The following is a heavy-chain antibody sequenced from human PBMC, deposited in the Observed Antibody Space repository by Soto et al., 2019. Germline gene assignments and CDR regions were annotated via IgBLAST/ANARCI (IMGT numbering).Heavy chain of an antibody. CDR2: VAYSGGT. J-gene: IGHJ5*01. CDR3: ARAWLEYNCFDS. Sequence: QVQLQESGPGLVKPSQTLSLTCTVSGGSITRGGSYWSWIRQHPEKGLEWIGYVAYSGGTYYNPSLKSRVTFLVDMSKNLLSLRLSSVTAADTAVYYCARAWLEYNCFDSWGQGTLVTVSS. D-gene: IGHD5-12*01. CDR1: GGSITRGGSY. V-gene: IGHV4-31*03.